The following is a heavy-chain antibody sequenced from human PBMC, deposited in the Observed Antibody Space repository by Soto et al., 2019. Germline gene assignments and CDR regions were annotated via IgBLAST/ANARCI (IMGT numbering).Heavy chain of an antibody. J-gene: IGHJ4*02. Sequence: QVQLVQSGAEVKKPGASVKVSCKASGYTFRNDAITWVRQAPGQGLEWMGWVSAYNGNTNYAQKFKGRVTMTTDTSTSTAYMEIRSLRYDDTAVYFCPRASRYYWYYMMYWGQGTLVTVSS. CDR2: VSAYNGNT. D-gene: IGHD1-20*01. V-gene: IGHV1-18*01. CDR1: GYTFRNDA. CDR3: PRASRYYWYYMMY.